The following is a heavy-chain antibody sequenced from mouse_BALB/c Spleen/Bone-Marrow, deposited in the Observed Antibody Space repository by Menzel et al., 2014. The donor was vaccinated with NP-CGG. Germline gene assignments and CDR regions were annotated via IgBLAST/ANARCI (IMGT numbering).Heavy chain of an antibody. CDR2: IDPANGNT. CDR1: GFNIKDTY. D-gene: IGHD2-4*01. CDR3: STMITGWHSDV. V-gene: IGHV14-3*02. Sequence: VQLQQSGAELVKPGASVKLSCTASGFNIKDTYMHWVKQRPEQGLEWIGRIDPANGNTKYDPKFQGKASITAETSSNTAYLQLSSLTSEDTAVYYCSTMITGWHSDVWGAGTTITFSS. J-gene: IGHJ1*01.